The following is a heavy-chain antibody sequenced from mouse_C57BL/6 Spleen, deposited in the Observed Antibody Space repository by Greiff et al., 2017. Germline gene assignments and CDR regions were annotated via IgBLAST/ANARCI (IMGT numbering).Heavy chain of an antibody. CDR1: GYTFTSYW. Sequence: QVQLQQPGAELAKPGASVKLSCKASGYTFTSYWMHWVKQRPGQGLEWIGYINPSSGYTKYNQKFKDKATLTADKSSSTAYMQLSSLTYEDSAVYYCANISEGYFYAMDYWGQGTSVTVSS. J-gene: IGHJ4*01. CDR3: ANISEGYFYAMDY. D-gene: IGHD1-3*01. CDR2: INPSSGYT. V-gene: IGHV1-7*01.